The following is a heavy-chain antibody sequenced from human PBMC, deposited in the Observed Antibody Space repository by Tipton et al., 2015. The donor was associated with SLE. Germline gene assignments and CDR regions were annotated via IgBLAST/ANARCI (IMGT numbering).Heavy chain of an antibody. D-gene: IGHD6-19*01. CDR2: IYYSGST. V-gene: IGHV4-59*12. J-gene: IGHJ4*02. CDR3: ARGGDLEQWLDY. CDR1: GGSISSYY. Sequence: LRLSCAVSGGSISSYYWSWIRQPPGKGLEWIGYIYYSGSTNYNPSLKSRVTISVDTSKNQFSLKLSSVTAADTAVYYCARGGDLEQWLDYWGQGTLVTVSS.